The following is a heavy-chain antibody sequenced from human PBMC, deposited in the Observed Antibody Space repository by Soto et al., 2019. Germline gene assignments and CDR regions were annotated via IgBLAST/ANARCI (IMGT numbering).Heavy chain of an antibody. Sequence: PSETLSLTCTVSGGSISNYYCSWIRQAPGKGLEWIGYTFYRESTDYNPSLKSRVTISVDTSKNQCSLKLSSVSAADTALYYCAKGRGSGPRGWFDTWGQGAQVPVSS. D-gene: IGHD6-19*01. V-gene: IGHV4-59*01. J-gene: IGHJ5*02. CDR1: GGSISNYY. CDR3: AKGRGSGPRGWFDT. CDR2: TFYREST.